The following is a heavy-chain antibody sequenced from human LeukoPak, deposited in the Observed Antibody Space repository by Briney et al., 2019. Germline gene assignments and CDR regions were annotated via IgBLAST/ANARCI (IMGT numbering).Heavy chain of an antibody. CDR2: ISGDGSTI. D-gene: IGHD4-23*01. CDR1: GFTFSSYA. V-gene: IGHV3-48*01. CDR3: VPLNGYGGIPLDY. J-gene: IGHJ4*02. Sequence: GGSLRLSCAASGFTFSSYAMNWVGQAPGKGMEWLSYISGDGSTIYYADSVKGRITISRDNARKSLYLQMNSLKAEDTAVYYCVPLNGYGGIPLDYWGQGSPVTVST.